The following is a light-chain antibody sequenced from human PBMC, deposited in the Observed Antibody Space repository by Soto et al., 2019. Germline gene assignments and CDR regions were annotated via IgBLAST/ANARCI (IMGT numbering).Light chain of an antibody. CDR3: QQRRDWPPT. CDR2: GAS. CDR1: QSVATN. Sequence: EAVLTQSPATLSVFPGERATLSCRASQSVATNLAWYQQRPGQAPRLLIYGASKRAIGLPARFSGSGSGTEFTLTITSLQSEDFAVYFCQQRRDWPPTFGPGTKVDIK. J-gene: IGKJ3*01. V-gene: IGKV3-15*01.